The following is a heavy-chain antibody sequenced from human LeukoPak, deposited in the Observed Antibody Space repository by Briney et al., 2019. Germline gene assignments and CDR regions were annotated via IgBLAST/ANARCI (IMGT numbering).Heavy chain of an antibody. J-gene: IGHJ3*02. V-gene: IGHV5-51*01. CDR3: ATSQRVVTRGIFDI. Sequence: GESLKISCKGTGYTFTSYWIGWVRQMPGKGLEWMGIIYPGDSDTRYSPPFQGQVTISVDRSISTAYLQWSSLKASDTAMYYCATSQRVVTRGIFDIWGQGTMVTVSS. CDR2: IYPGDSDT. D-gene: IGHD2-21*02. CDR1: GYTFTSYW.